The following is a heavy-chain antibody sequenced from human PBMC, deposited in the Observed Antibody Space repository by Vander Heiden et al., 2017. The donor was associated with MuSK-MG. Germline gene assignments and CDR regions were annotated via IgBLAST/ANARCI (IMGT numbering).Heavy chain of an antibody. V-gene: IGHV3-30-3*01. J-gene: IGHJ3*02. CDR2: ISSDGSNK. CDR3: PRMPVLERRGAFDI. CDR1: GFTFDIYA. Sequence: QVQLVESGGGVVQPGRSLRLYCAASGFTFDIYAMHWVRQAPGKGLEWVAAISSDGSNKYYADSVKGRFTISRDNSKNTLDLQLNRLRDEDTAVYYCPRMPVLERRGAFDIWGQGTMVPVS. D-gene: IGHD1-1*01.